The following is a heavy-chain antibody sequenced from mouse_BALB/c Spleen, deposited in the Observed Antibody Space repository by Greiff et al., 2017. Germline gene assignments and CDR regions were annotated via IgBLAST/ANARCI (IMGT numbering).Heavy chain of an antibody. CDR1: GYAFTNYL. CDR3: ARWAGDYFDY. CDR2: INPGSGGT. J-gene: IGHJ2*01. Sequence: VQLQQSGAELVRPGTSVKVSCKASGYAFTNYLIEWVKQRPGQGLEWIGVINPGSGGTNYNEKFKGKATLTADKSSSTAYMQLSSLTSDDSAVYFCARWAGDYFDYWGQGTTLTVSS. V-gene: IGHV1-54*01. D-gene: IGHD3-3*01.